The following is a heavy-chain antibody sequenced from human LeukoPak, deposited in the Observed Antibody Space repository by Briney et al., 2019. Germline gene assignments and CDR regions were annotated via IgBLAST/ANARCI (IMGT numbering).Heavy chain of an antibody. CDR2: INGSGGST. CDR3: AKAAVVGAVVQVYYAS. Sequence: PGGSLRLSCAASGFTFKSYAMSWVRQAPGKELEGVSEINGSGGSTYYADSVQGRFTTSRDNSQNTLSLQMSSLRDEDTAVYFCAKAAVVGAVVQVYYASWGQGTLVTVSS. V-gene: IGHV3-23*01. D-gene: IGHD1-26*01. J-gene: IGHJ4*02. CDR1: GFTFKSYA.